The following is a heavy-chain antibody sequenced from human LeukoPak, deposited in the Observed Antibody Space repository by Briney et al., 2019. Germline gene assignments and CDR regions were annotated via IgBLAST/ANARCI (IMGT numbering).Heavy chain of an antibody. CDR3: ASDYYGSGSYPHWFDP. CDR2: IDTNTGNP. D-gene: IGHD3-10*01. CDR1: GYTFTSYA. J-gene: IGHJ5*02. V-gene: IGHV7-4-1*02. Sequence: ASVKVSCKASGYTFTSYAMNWVRQAPGQGLEWMGWIDTNTGNPTYAQGFIGRFVFSLDTSVSTAYLQISSLKAEDTAVYYCASDYYGSGSYPHWFDPWGQGTLVIVSS.